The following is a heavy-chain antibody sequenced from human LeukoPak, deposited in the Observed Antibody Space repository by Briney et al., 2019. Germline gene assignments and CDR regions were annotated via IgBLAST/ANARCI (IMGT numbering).Heavy chain of an antibody. CDR1: GFTFSTYW. D-gene: IGHD5-18*01. CDR3: ARDAGYGYDRFDY. Sequence: PGGSLRLSCAASGFTFSTYWMSWVRQAPGKGLEWVAKIKQDGSEKYYVNSVKGRFTISRDNAKNSLYLQMNSLRAEDTAVYYCARDAGYGYDRFDYWGQGTQVTVSS. CDR2: IKQDGSEK. V-gene: IGHV3-7*01. J-gene: IGHJ4*02.